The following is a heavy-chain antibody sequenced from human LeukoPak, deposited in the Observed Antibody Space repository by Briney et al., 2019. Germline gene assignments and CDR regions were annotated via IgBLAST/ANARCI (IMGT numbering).Heavy chain of an antibody. CDR1: GFTFSTYG. Sequence: PLGGSLRLSCAASGFTFSTYGMHWVRQAPGKGLEWVAVISYDGSNKYYPDSVEGRFTISRDNSKNTLYLQMNSLRADDTAVYYCAKDEGSAGYSSGWYFDQWGQGSLVTVSS. V-gene: IGHV3-30*18. CDR3: AKDEGSAGYSSGWYFDQ. D-gene: IGHD6-19*01. J-gene: IGHJ4*02. CDR2: ISYDGSNK.